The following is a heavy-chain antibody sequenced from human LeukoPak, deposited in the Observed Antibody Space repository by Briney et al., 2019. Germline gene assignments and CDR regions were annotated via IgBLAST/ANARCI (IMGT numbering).Heavy chain of an antibody. V-gene: IGHV4-38-2*02. D-gene: IGHD5-18*01. Sequence: PSETLSLTCTVSGYSISSGYYWGWIRQPPAKGLEWIGSIYHSGSTYYNPSLKSRVTISVDTSKNQFSLKLSSVTAADTAMYYCARILRGYSYGYDYYYMDVWGEGSTVTVSS. CDR1: GYSISSGYY. J-gene: IGHJ6*03. CDR3: ARILRGYSYGYDYYYMDV. CDR2: IYHSGST.